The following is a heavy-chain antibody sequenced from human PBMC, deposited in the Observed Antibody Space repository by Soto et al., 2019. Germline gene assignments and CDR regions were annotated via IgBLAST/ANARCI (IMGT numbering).Heavy chain of an antibody. CDR2: ITGSGSDT. V-gene: IGHV3-23*01. J-gene: IGHJ4*02. Sequence: PGGSLRLSCVASGFTFNNYAMGWVRQAPGKGLEWVSAITGSGSDTYYVDSVKGRFTISRDNSKNTLYLQMNSLRAEDTALYYCAKLGSSSWSPHYYFDYWGQGALVTVSS. CDR3: AKLGSSSWSPHYYFDY. D-gene: IGHD2-2*01. CDR1: GFTFNNYA.